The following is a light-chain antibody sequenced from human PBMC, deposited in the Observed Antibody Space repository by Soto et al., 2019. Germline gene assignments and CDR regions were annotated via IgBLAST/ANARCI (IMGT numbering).Light chain of an antibody. CDR1: QSISSR. CDR2: KAS. V-gene: IGKV1-5*03. CDR3: QHYNTYPWT. Sequence: DIQMTQSPSTLSASVGDRVTITCRASQSISSRLVWYQQKPGQAPKVLIYKASSLESGVPSRFSGTGSGTEFTLTINSLQPDDFATYYCQHYNTYPWTFGQGTKV. J-gene: IGKJ1*01.